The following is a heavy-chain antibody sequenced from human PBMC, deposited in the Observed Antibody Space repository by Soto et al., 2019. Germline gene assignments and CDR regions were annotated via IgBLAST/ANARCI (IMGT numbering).Heavy chain of an antibody. V-gene: IGHV3-23*01. J-gene: IGHJ3*02. CDR2: ISGSGGST. D-gene: IGHD2-2*01. CDR3: AKDLRYCSSTSCYDLDAFDI. CDR1: GFTFSSYA. Sequence: EVQLLESGGGLVQPGGSLRLSCAASGFTFSSYAMSWVRQAPGKGLEWVSAISGSGGSTYYADSVKGRFTISRDNSKNTLYLQMNSLRAEDTAVDYCAKDLRYCSSTSCYDLDAFDIWGQGTMVTVSS.